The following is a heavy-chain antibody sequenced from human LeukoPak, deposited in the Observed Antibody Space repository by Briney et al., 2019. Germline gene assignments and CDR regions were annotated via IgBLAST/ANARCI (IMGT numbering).Heavy chain of an antibody. D-gene: IGHD3-16*02. V-gene: IGHV3-21*01. CDR2: ISSSSSYI. J-gene: IGHJ4*02. CDR3: AREGVTYYDYVWGSYRESYPDY. CDR1: GFTFSSYS. Sequence: GGSLRLSCAASGFTFSSYSMNWVRQAPGKGLEWVSSISSSSSYINHADSVKGRFTISRDNAKNSLYLQMNSLRAEDTAVYYCAREGVTYYDYVWGSYRESYPDYWGQGTLVTVSS.